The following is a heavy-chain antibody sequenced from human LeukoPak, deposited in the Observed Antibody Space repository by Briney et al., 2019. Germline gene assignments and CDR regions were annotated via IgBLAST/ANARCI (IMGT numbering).Heavy chain of an antibody. V-gene: IGHV3-48*01. D-gene: IGHD3-3*01. CDR2: ISSSSSTI. Sequence: GGSLRLSCAASGSTVSSNYMSWVRQAPGKGLEWVSYISSSSSTIYYADSVKGRFTISRDNAKNSLYLQMNSLRAEDTAVYYCARGFWSGYYGVIDWGQGTLVTVSS. J-gene: IGHJ4*02. CDR1: GSTVSSNY. CDR3: ARGFWSGYYGVID.